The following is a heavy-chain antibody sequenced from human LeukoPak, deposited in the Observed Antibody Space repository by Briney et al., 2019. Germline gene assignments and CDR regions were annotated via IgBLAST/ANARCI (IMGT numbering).Heavy chain of an antibody. J-gene: IGHJ4*02. CDR3: AKDGDGYNGGFDY. V-gene: IGHV3-23*01. D-gene: IGHD5-24*01. Sequence: GGSLRLSCAASRFTFSSYAMNSVRQAPGKGLEWVSTISDNGGSTYYADSVKGRFTISRDNSKNTLYLQMNSLRAEDTAVYYCAKDGDGYNGGFDYWGQGTLVTVSS. CDR1: RFTFSSYA. CDR2: ISDNGGST.